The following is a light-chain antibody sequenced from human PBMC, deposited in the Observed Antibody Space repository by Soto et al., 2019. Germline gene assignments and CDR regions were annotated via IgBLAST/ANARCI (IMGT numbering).Light chain of an antibody. Sequence: EVVLTQSPATLSVSPGDRATLSCRASQSVSSYLAWYQQKPGQAPRLLIYDASNRATGIPARFSGSGSGTDFTLTISSLEPEDFAVYYCQQRGEWPPGATFGQGTQLEI. CDR3: QQRGEWPPGAT. V-gene: IGKV3-11*01. J-gene: IGKJ5*01. CDR1: QSVSSY. CDR2: DAS.